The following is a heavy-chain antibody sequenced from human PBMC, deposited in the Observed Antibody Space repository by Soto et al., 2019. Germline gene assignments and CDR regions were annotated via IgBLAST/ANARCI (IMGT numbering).Heavy chain of an antibody. J-gene: IGHJ4*02. Sequence: VQLVESGGGLVQPGRSLRLSCAASGFMFDDYAMHWVRQPPGKGLEWVSGISWNGGGIGDADSVYGRFTISRDNAKNALYLEMNRLRVEDTAFYYCVKGKGEVRGEFDNWGQGTLVTVSS. CDR3: VKGKGEVRGEFDN. D-gene: IGHD3-10*01. CDR2: ISWNGGGI. V-gene: IGHV3-9*01. CDR1: GFMFDDYA.